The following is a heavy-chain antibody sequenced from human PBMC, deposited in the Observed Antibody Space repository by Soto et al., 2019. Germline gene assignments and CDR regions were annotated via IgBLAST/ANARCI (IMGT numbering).Heavy chain of an antibody. Sequence: GASVKVSCKASGYTFPNYGVSWVRQAPGQGLEWMGWISAYNGDTNYAQKVQGRVTMTTDTSTTTAYMELRSLRSDDTAVYYCARTKYQLPKSRYNWFDPWGQGTLVTVSS. D-gene: IGHD2-2*01. CDR3: ARTKYQLPKSRYNWFDP. CDR2: ISAYNGDT. CDR1: GYTFPNYG. V-gene: IGHV1-18*01. J-gene: IGHJ5*02.